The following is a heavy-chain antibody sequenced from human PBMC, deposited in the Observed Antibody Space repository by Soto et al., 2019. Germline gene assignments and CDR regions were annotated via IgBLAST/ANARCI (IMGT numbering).Heavy chain of an antibody. CDR2: IGESGTPT. CDR1: GFTFSSYA. J-gene: IGHJ4*02. CDR3: ARDLTGDNTY. V-gene: IGHV3-23*01. D-gene: IGHD2-21*02. Sequence: GGSLRLSCAASGFTFSSYAMKWVRQAPGKGLEWVSLIGESGTPTYYADSVKGRFTISRDNAKNTLYLQMNSLRADDTAVYYCARDLTGDNTYWGQGTLVTVSS.